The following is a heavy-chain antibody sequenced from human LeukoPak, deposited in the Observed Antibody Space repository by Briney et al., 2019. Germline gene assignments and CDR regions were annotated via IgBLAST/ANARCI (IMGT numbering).Heavy chain of an antibody. D-gene: IGHD1-26*01. CDR2: INTDGSIT. J-gene: IGHJ1*01. V-gene: IGHV3-74*01. CDR1: GFTFSTYW. Sequence: GGSLRLSCAASGFTFSTYWMHWFRQAPGKGLLWVSRINTDGSITNCADSVKGRFTISRDNAKNTLYLQMNSLRSEDTAVYYCARVPPSVGEATSEYFQDWGQGTLVTVSS. CDR3: ARVPPSVGEATSEYFQD.